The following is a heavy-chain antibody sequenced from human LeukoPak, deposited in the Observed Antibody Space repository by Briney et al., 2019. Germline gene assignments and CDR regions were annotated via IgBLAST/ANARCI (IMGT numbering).Heavy chain of an antibody. V-gene: IGHV3-23*01. CDR2: SSGNGGST. CDR1: GGTFSDYG. Sequence: PGGTLRLSCVVSGGTFSDYGMTWVRQAPGKGLEWVSVSSGNGGSTYYADSVKGRFTISRDNSKNTLYMQMNSLRAEDTAVYYCAKSGQGGSSYSSGWYDYWGQGTLVTVSS. D-gene: IGHD6-19*01. CDR3: AKSGQGGSSYSSGWYDY. J-gene: IGHJ4*02.